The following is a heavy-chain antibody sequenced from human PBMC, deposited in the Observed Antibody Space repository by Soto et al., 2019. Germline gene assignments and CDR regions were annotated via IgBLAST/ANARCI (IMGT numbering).Heavy chain of an antibody. CDR3: ARGVLRYFNLDP. V-gene: IGHV4-34*01. CDR1: GGSFSCYY. J-gene: IGHJ5*02. CDR2: INHSGST. Sequence: SETLSLTCAVYGGSFSCYYWSWIRQPPGKGLEWIGEINHSGSTNYNPSLKSRVTISVDTSKNQFSLKPSSVTAADTAVYYCARGVLRYFNLDPWGQGTLVTVSS. D-gene: IGHD3-9*01.